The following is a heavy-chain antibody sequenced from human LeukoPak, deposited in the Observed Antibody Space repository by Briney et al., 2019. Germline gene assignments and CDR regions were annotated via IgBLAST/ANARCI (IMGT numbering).Heavy chain of an antibody. J-gene: IGHJ4*02. Sequence: PSETLSLTCTVSGGSISSYYWSWIRQPPGKGLEWIGYIYYSGSTNYNPSLKSRVTISVDTSKNQFSLKLSSVTAADTAVYYCARGGYCSGGSCYYRGFDYWGQGTLVTVSS. CDR3: ARGGYCSGGSCYYRGFDY. V-gene: IGHV4-59*01. CDR2: IYYSGST. D-gene: IGHD2-15*01. CDR1: GGSISSYY.